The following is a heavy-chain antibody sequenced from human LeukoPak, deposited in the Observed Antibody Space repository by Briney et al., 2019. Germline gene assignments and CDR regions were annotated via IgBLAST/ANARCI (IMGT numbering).Heavy chain of an antibody. Sequence: ASVKVSCKASGYTFTSYGISWVRQAPGQGLEWMGWISAYNGNTNYAQKLQGRVTMTTDTSTSTAYMELRSLRSDDTAVYYCARKYYDILTGYWSFDYWGQGTLVTVSS. D-gene: IGHD3-9*01. CDR1: GYTFTSYG. CDR2: ISAYNGNT. J-gene: IGHJ4*02. V-gene: IGHV1-18*04. CDR3: ARKYYDILTGYWSFDY.